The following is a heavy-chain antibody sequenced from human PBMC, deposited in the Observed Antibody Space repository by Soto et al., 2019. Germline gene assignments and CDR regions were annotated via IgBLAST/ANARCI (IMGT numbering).Heavy chain of an antibody. D-gene: IGHD1-7*01. CDR3: AKSGLELFYFDY. Sequence: QVQLVESGGGVVQPGRSLRLSCVASGFTFSTYGLHWVRQAPGKGLEWVAVRSYDGSGKKFADSVKGRFTISRDNSKNTVYLQMNSLRAEDTAVYHCAKSGLELFYFDYWGQGTLVTVSS. J-gene: IGHJ4*02. V-gene: IGHV3-30*18. CDR2: RSYDGSGK. CDR1: GFTFSTYG.